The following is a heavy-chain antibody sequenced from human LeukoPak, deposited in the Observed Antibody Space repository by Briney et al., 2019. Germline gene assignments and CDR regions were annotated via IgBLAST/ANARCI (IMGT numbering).Heavy chain of an antibody. CDR2: ISGSGGAA. CDR1: GFTFNNYA. CDR3: ARQCTGGTCYGTIDD. V-gene: IGHV3-23*01. D-gene: IGHD2-15*01. J-gene: IGHJ4*02. Sequence: GGSLRLSCAVSGFTFNNYAMTWVRRAPGKCLEWVSSISGSGGAAYYADSVKGRLTISRDNSKNTLFLQMNSLRVEDTAIYYCARQCTGGTCYGTIDDWGQGTLVTVSS.